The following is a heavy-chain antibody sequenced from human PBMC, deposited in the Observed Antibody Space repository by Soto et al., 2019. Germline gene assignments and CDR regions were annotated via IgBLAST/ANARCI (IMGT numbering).Heavy chain of an antibody. Sequence: QVQLVESGGGLVKPGGSLRLSCAASGFTFSSSGMHWVRQAPGKGLEWVAVIWYDGSNKYYADSVKGRFTISRDNSKNTLYLQTNSLRAEDTAVYYCARGKGSGSYFENAMDVWGQGTTVTVSS. CDR1: GFTFSSSG. J-gene: IGHJ6*02. CDR2: IWYDGSNK. CDR3: ARGKGSGSYFENAMDV. D-gene: IGHD3-10*01. V-gene: IGHV3-33*01.